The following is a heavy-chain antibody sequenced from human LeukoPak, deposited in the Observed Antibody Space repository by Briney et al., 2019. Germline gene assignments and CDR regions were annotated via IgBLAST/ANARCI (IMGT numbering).Heavy chain of an antibody. CDR1: GYTFTSYG. D-gene: IGHD2-2*01. CDR3: ATLANCSSTSCYQHYYYYMDV. CDR2: ISAYNGNT. J-gene: IGHJ6*03. V-gene: IGHV1-18*01. Sequence: GASVKVSCKASGYTFTSYGISWVRQAPGQGLEWMGWISAYNGNTNYAQKLQGRVTMTEDTSTDTAYMELSSLRSEDTAVYYCATLANCSSTSCYQHYYYYMDVWGKGTTVTVSS.